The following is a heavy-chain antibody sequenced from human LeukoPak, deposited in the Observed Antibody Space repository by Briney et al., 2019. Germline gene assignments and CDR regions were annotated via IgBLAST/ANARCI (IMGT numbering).Heavy chain of an antibody. CDR3: ARRRDIVVVPAAYNWFDP. CDR2: ISGSGGST. D-gene: IGHD2-2*01. CDR1: GFTFSSYG. J-gene: IGHJ5*02. Sequence: GGSLRLSCGASGFTFSSYGMTWVRQAPGKGLEWVSAISGSGGSTYYANSVKGRFTISRDNAKNSLYLQMNSLRAEDTAVYYCARRRDIVVVPAAYNWFDPWGQGTLVTVSS. V-gene: IGHV3-23*01.